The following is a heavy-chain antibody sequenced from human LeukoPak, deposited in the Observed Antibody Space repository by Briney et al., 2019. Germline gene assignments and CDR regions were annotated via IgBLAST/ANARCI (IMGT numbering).Heavy chain of an antibody. V-gene: IGHV3-7*03. J-gene: IGHJ4*02. CDR2: IKQEGSEK. CDR1: GFTFSSYW. CDR3: ARVGADVVFGELLFHFDY. Sequence: GGSLRLYCAASGFTFSSYWMSWVRQAPGKGLEWVANIKQEGSEKYYVDSAKRRFTISKDNANNSLYLQKNSLRGEDTAVYYGARVGADVVFGELLFHFDYWGQGTLGTVSS. D-gene: IGHD3-10*01.